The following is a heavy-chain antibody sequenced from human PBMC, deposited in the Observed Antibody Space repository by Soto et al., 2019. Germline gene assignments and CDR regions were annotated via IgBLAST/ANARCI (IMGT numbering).Heavy chain of an antibody. D-gene: IGHD3-16*01. V-gene: IGHV4-61*01. CDR1: DGSVNSGNYY. J-gene: IGHJ4*02. CDR2: IYYIGTT. Sequence: LSETLSLTCSVSDGSVNSGNYYWSWIRQPPGKGLEWIGHIYYIGTTDYNPSLKSRVTISVDTSKNQFSLKVTSVTAADTAVYFCAREEKQLSRYGGDFDYWGQGILVTVYS. CDR3: AREEKQLSRYGGDFDY.